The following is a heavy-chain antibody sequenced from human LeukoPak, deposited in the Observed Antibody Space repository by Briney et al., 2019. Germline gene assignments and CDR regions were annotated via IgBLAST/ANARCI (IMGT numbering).Heavy chain of an antibody. CDR1: GGSISSSSYY. V-gene: IGHV4-39*01. D-gene: IGHD2-21*01. CDR3: ARLTPLWANAFDI. CDR2: IYYSGST. Sequence: SETLFLTCTVSGGSISSSSYYWGWIRQPPGKGLEWIGSIYYSGSTYYNPSLKSRVTISVDTSKNQFSLKLSSVTAADTAVYYCARLTPLWANAFDIWGQGTMVTVSS. J-gene: IGHJ3*02.